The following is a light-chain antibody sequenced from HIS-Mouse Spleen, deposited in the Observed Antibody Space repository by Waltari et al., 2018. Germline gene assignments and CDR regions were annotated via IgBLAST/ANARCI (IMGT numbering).Light chain of an antibody. Sequence: DIQLTQSPSFLSASVGDRVTITCRASQGISSYLAWYQQKPGKAPKLLIYAASTLQSGVPSRFSGSGSATEFTRTISSLQPEDFATYYCQQLNSYPPFTFGPGTKVDIK. CDR3: QQLNSYPPFT. V-gene: IGKV1-9*01. CDR2: AAS. CDR1: QGISSY. J-gene: IGKJ3*01.